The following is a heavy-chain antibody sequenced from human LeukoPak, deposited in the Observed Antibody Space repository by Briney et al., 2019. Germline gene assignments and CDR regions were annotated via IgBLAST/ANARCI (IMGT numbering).Heavy chain of an antibody. CDR3: TRAAYSSGWYRPYYYYYYGMDV. Sequence: GGSLRLSCAASGFTFSSYEMNWVRQAPGKGLEWVSYISSSGSTIYYADSVKGRFTISRDNAKNSLYLQMNSLRAEDTAVYYCTRAAYSSGWYRPYYYYYYGMDVWGQGTTVTVSS. D-gene: IGHD6-19*01. CDR1: GFTFSSYE. V-gene: IGHV3-48*03. CDR2: ISSSGSTI. J-gene: IGHJ6*02.